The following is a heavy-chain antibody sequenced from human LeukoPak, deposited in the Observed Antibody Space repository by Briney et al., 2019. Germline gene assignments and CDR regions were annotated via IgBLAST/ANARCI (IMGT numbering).Heavy chain of an antibody. CDR3: ARDREAARPGWFDP. CDR1: GYTFTTYG. D-gene: IGHD6-6*01. V-gene: IGHV1-18*01. CDR2: ISADNGNT. Sequence: ASVKVSCKASGYTFTTYGISWVRQAPGQRLEWMGWISADNGNTNYAQKLQGRVTMTTDTSTSTAYMELRSLRSDDTAVYYCARDREAARPGWFDPWGQGTLVTVSS. J-gene: IGHJ5*02.